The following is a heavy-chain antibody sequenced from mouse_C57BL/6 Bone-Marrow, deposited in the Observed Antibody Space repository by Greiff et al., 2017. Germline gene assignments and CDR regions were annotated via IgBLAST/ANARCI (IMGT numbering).Heavy chain of an antibody. CDR2: ILPGSGST. V-gene: IGHV1-9*01. J-gene: IGHJ3*01. Sequence: QVQLKQSGAELMKPGASVKLSCKATGYTFTGYWIEWVKQRPGHGLEWIGEILPGSGSTNYNEKFKGKATFTSDTYSNTAYRQLSRLTTEDSAIYYCAIYYGSSYVAWFAYWGQGTLVTVSA. CDR3: AIYYGSSYVAWFAY. CDR1: GYTFTGYW. D-gene: IGHD1-1*01.